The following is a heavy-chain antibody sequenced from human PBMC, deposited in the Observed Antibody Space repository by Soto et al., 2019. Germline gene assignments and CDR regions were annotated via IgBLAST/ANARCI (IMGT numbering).Heavy chain of an antibody. CDR1: GGTLSKFG. Sequence: QVQLVQSGAELRQPGSSVRVSCKASGGTLSKFGIAWFRQAPGQRPEWMGNILPIFDEPTYAFTLKNRLKQGAEKSKDAVYMELGSLTSEETAIYYCAKDRPYNLRGYIRHHDASDVWGQGT. V-gene: IGHV1-69*06. J-gene: IGHJ3*01. CDR3: AKDRPYNLRGYIRHHDASDV. D-gene: IGHD5-12*01. CDR2: ILPIFDEP.